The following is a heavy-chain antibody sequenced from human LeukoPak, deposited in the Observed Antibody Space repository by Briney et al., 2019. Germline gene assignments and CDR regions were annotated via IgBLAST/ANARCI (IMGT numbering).Heavy chain of an antibody. V-gene: IGHV4-39*01. CDR1: GDSISSSSYY. CDR2: IYYSRNT. Sequence: TSETLSLTCTVSGDSISSSSYYWGWIRQPPGKGLEWIGNIYYSRNTYYNPSLKSRVTISVDTSKNQFSLKLSSVTAADTAVYYCAGLYGSGSYYGYWGQGTLVTVSS. D-gene: IGHD3-10*01. J-gene: IGHJ4*02. CDR3: AGLYGSGSYYGY.